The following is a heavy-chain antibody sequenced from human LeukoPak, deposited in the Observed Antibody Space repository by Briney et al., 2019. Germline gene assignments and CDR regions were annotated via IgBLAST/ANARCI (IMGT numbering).Heavy chain of an antibody. J-gene: IGHJ4*02. D-gene: IGHD4-17*01. V-gene: IGHV4-59*12. Sequence: SETLSLACTVSGGSISTYYWSWIRQPPGKGLEYIGYIYYSGSTNYNPSLKSRVTISVDTSKNQFFLKLSSVTAADTAVYYCARVVTVTTDDYWGQGTLVTVSS. CDR2: IYYSGST. CDR3: ARVVTVTTDDY. CDR1: GGSISTYY.